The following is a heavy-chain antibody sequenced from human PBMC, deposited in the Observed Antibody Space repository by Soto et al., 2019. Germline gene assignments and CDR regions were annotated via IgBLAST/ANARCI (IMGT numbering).Heavy chain of an antibody. Sequence: SETLSLTCTASGGSISSYYWSWIRQPPGKGLEWIGYIYYSGSTNYNPSLKSRVTISVDTSKNQFSLKLSSVTAVDTAVYYCASRGRTATYFDYWGQGTLVTVSS. D-gene: IGHD2-15*01. J-gene: IGHJ4*02. CDR1: GGSISSYY. CDR2: IYYSGST. CDR3: ASRGRTATYFDY. V-gene: IGHV4-59*01.